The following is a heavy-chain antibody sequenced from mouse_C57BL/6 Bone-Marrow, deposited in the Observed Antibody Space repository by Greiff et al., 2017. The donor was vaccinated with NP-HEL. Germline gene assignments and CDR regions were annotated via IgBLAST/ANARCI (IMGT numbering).Heavy chain of an antibody. CDR3: ARGYGYGWFAY. D-gene: IGHD2-2*01. Sequence: VQLQQPGAELVMPGASVKLSCKASGYTFTSSWMHWVKQRPGQGLEWIGEIDPSDSYTNYNQKFKGKSTLTVDKSSSTAYMQLSSLTSEDSAVYYCARGYGYGWFAYWGQGTLVTVSA. V-gene: IGHV1-69*01. CDR2: IDPSDSYT. CDR1: GYTFTSSW. J-gene: IGHJ3*01.